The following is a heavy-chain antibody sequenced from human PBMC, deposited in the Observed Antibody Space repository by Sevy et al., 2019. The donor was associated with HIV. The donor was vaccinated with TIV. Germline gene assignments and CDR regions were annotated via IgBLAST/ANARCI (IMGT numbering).Heavy chain of an antibody. J-gene: IGHJ4*02. Sequence: SETLSLTCTVSGGSITSLYWNWIRQPPGKGLEWIANIYYNGHINYNPSLKGRVTISLDTSKNQFSLRLGSVTAADTAMYYCAGENAWGRGYSWGQGTLVTVSS. V-gene: IGHV4-59*08. CDR3: AGENAWGRGYS. D-gene: IGHD1-26*01. CDR2: IYYNGHI. CDR1: GGSITSLY.